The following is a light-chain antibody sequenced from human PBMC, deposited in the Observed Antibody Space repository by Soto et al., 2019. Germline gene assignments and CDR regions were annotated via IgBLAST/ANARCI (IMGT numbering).Light chain of an antibody. CDR2: GAS. CDR3: QQYGSTPFT. V-gene: IGKV3-20*01. CDR1: ESVTNNY. Sequence: EVVLTQSPGTLSLSPGERATLSCRASESVTNNYLAWYQQKPGQAPRLVIYGASTRAPGTPDRFSGSGSGTDFTITISRLYPGDFAVYSCQQYGSTPFTFGPGTKVHIK. J-gene: IGKJ3*01.